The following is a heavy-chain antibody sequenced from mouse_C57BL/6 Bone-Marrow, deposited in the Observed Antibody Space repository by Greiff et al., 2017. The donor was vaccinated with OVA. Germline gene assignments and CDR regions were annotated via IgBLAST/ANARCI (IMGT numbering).Heavy chain of an antibody. D-gene: IGHD4-1*01. CDR3: ARNGGTNYYAMDY. V-gene: IGHV2-2*01. CDR2: IWSGGST. J-gene: IGHJ4*01. CDR1: GFSLTSYG. Sequence: VQGVESGPGLVQPSQSLSITCTVSGFSLTSYGVHWVRQSPGKGLEWLGVIWSGGSTDYNAAFISRLSISKDNSKSQVFFKMNSLQADDTAIYYCARNGGTNYYAMDYWGQGTSVTVSS.